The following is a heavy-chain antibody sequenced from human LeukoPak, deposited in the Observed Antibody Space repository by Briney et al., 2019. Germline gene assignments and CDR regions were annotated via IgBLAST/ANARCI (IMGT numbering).Heavy chain of an antibody. V-gene: IGHV4-38-2*01. CDR1: AYSISSGYY. J-gene: IGHJ3*02. D-gene: IGHD2-15*01. CDR2: VFHSGSS. CDR3: ARDCSGGTCYAFDI. Sequence: SETLSLTCVVSAYSISSGYYWGWIRQPPGKGLEWIGSVFHSGSSYNNPSLKSRVTISIDTSKNQFSLKLSSVTATDTAVYYCARDCSGGTCYAFDIWGQGTMVTVSS.